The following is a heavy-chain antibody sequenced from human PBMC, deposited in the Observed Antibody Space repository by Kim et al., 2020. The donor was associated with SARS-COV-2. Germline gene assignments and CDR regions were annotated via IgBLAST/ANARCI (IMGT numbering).Heavy chain of an antibody. CDR2: INHSGST. CDR3: ALLGLYSSSPWD. V-gene: IGHV4-34*01. J-gene: IGHJ4*02. Sequence: SETLSLTCAVYGGSFSGYYWSWIRQPPGKGLEWIGEINHSGSTNYNPSLKSRVTISVDTSKNQFSLKLSSVTAADTAVYYCALLGLYSSSPWDWGQGTLVTVSS. CDR1: GGSFSGYY. D-gene: IGHD6-13*01.